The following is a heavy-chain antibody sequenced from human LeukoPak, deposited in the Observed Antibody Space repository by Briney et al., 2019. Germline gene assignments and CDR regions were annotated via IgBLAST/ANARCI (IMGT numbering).Heavy chain of an antibody. Sequence: GGSLRLSCVASGFTVSSNYMSWVRQAPGKGPEWLSVIYRGGTTYYAGSVKGRFTISRDDSKNTLYLQMNSLRAEDTAVYYCARDYYYDDSGQPVRLDYWGQGTLVTVSS. V-gene: IGHV3-66*01. CDR1: GFTVSSNY. D-gene: IGHD3-22*01. CDR3: ARDYYYDDSGQPVRLDY. J-gene: IGHJ4*02. CDR2: IYRGGTT.